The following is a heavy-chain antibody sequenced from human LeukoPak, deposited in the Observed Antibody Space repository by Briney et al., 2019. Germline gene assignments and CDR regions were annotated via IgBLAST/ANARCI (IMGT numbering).Heavy chain of an antibody. J-gene: IGHJ4*02. D-gene: IGHD3-3*01. V-gene: IGHV3-15*01. CDR3: TTDPSHYDFWSGYYRLDY. CDR1: GFTFSNAR. Sequence: GGSLRLSCAASGFTFSNARMSWVRQAPGKGLEWVGRIKSKTDGGTTDYAAPVKGRFTISRDDSKNTLYLQMNSLKTEDTAVYYCTTDPSHYDFWSGYYRLDYWGQGTLVTVSS. CDR2: IKSKTDGGTT.